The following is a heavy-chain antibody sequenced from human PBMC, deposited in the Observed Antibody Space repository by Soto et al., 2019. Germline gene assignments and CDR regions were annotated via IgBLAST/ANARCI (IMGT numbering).Heavy chain of an antibody. Sequence: PSETLSLTCTVSGGSISSGGYYWSWIRQHPGKGLEWIGYIYYSGSTYYNPSLKSRVTISVDTSKNQFSLKLSSVTAADTAVYYCARGGTYYDFWSGYRPYYYYGMDVWGQGTTVTVS. J-gene: IGHJ6*02. D-gene: IGHD3-3*01. CDR2: IYYSGST. V-gene: IGHV4-31*03. CDR3: ARGGTYYDFWSGYRPYYYYGMDV. CDR1: GGSISSGGYY.